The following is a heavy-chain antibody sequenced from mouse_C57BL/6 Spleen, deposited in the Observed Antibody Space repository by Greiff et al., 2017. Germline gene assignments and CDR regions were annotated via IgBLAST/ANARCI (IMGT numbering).Heavy chain of an antibody. J-gene: IGHJ4*01. CDR2: ISGGGGNT. V-gene: IGHV5-9*01. Sequence: VQLKESGGGLVKPGGSLKLSCAASGFTFSSYTMSWVRQTPEKRLEWVATISGGGGNTYYPDSVKGRFTISRDNAKNTLYLQMSSLRSEDTALYYCARPGDYYDYDGAMDYWGQGTSVTVSS. CDR1: GFTFSSYT. CDR3: ARPGDYYDYDGAMDY. D-gene: IGHD2-4*01.